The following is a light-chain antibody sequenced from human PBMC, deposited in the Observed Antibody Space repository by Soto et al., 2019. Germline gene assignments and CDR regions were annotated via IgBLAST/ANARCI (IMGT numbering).Light chain of an antibody. CDR1: SGDIGSYNR. J-gene: IGLJ1*01. V-gene: IGLV2-14*01. CDR2: EVT. Sequence: QSALTQPASVAGSPGQSITISCTGTSGDIGSYNRVSWYQQHPGKAPKLIIYEVTDRPSGVSNRFSGSKSGNTASLTISGLQAEDEAEYYCSSYTNINTRACVFRNGT. CDR3: SSYTNINTRACV.